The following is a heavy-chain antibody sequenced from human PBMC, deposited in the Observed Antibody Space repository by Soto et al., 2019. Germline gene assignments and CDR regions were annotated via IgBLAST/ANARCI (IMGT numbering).Heavy chain of an antibody. V-gene: IGHV1-3*01. CDR2: INAGNGNT. Sequence: QVPLVQSGAEVKKPGASVKVSCKASGYTFTSYAMHWVRQAPGQRLEWMGWINAGNGNTKYSQKFQGRVTITRDTSASTAYMELSSLRSEDTALYYCAREGEYSGYDLYYSYYYYMDVWGKGTTVTVSS. CDR3: AREGEYSGYDLYYSYYYYMDV. J-gene: IGHJ6*03. D-gene: IGHD5-12*01. CDR1: GYTFTSYA.